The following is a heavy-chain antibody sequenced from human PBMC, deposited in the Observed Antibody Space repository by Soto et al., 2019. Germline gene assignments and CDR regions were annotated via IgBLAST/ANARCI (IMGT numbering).Heavy chain of an antibody. D-gene: IGHD7-27*01. CDR2: INPNSGGT. J-gene: IGHJ3*02. V-gene: IGHV1-2*04. CDR1: GYTFTGYY. Sequence: GASVKVSCKASGYTFTGYYMHWVRQAPGQGLGWMGWINPNSGGTNYAQKFQGWVTMTRDTSISTAYMELSRLRSDDTAVYYCARDRKRNWGLKRMGAFDIWGQGTMVTVSS. CDR3: ARDRKRNWGLKRMGAFDI.